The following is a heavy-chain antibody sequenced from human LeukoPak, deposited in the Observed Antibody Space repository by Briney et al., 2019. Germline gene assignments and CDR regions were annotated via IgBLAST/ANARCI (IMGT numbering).Heavy chain of an antibody. CDR1: GGTFSSYA. J-gene: IGHJ1*01. V-gene: IGHV1-18*01. Sequence: ASVKVSCKASGGTFSSYAISWVRQAPGQGLEWMGWISAYNGNTNYAQKFQGRVTMTRDTSTSTVYMELSSLRSEDTAVYYCARDSFGSAEYFQHWGQGTLVTVSS. CDR3: ARDSFGSAEYFQH. D-gene: IGHD1-14*01. CDR2: ISAYNGNT.